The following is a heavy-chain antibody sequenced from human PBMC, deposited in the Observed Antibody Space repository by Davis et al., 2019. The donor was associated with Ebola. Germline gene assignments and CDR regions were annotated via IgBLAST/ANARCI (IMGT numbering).Heavy chain of an antibody. Sequence: PSETLSLTCTVSGDSIMNYYWNWIRQSPGKGLEWLGYIFYTGTTSYNSSLRSRITMSVDTSGNHIFLRLASVTAADTAIYYCARDAHRGYCGTTRCHGWFDPWGQGTPVIVSS. D-gene: IGHD2-2*01. CDR1: GDSIMNYY. CDR2: IFYTGTT. V-gene: IGHV4-59*01. J-gene: IGHJ5*02. CDR3: ARDAHRGYCGTTRCHGWFDP.